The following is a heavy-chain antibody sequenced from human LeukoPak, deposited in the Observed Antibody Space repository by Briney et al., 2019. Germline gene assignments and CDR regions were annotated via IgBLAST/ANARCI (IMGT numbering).Heavy chain of an antibody. Sequence: GESLKISCKGSGYSFSNYMSWVRQAPGKGLEWVSIIYSGGSTYYADSVKGRFTISRDNSKNTLYLQMNTLRAEDTAVYYCARHLSGDDIWGQGTMVTVSS. CDR3: ARHLSGDDI. D-gene: IGHD4-17*01. CDR2: IYSGGST. V-gene: IGHV3-66*04. J-gene: IGHJ3*02. CDR1: GYSFSNY.